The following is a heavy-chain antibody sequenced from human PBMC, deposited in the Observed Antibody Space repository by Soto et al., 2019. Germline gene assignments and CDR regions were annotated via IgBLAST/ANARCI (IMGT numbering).Heavy chain of an antibody. V-gene: IGHV3-30*18. CDR1: GFTFSSYG. D-gene: IGHD3-16*01. CDR2: ISYDGSNK. J-gene: IGHJ5*02. CDR3: AKDLGRWGPFPFDP. Sequence: GGSLRLSCAASGFTFSSYGMHWVRQAPGKGLEWVAVISYDGSNKYYADSVKGRFTISRDNSKNTLYLQMNSLRAEDTAVYYCAKDLGRWGPFPFDPWGQGTLVTVSS.